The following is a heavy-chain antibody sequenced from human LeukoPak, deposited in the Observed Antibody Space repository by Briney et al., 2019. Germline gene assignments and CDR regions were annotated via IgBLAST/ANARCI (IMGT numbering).Heavy chain of an antibody. J-gene: IGHJ6*04. CDR1: GGTFSSYA. D-gene: IGHD2-2*01. CDR2: IIPIFGTA. CDR3: ARCRYCSSTSCLGQYYYYGMDV. Sequence: ASVKVSCKASGGTFSSYAISWVRQAPGQGLEWMGGIIPIFGTANYAQKFQGRGTITADESTSTAYMELSSLRSEDTAVYYCARCRYCSSTSCLGQYYYYGMDVWGKGTTVTVSS. V-gene: IGHV1-69*01.